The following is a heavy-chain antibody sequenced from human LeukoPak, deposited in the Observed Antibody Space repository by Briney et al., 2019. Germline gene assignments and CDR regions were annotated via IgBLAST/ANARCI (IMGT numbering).Heavy chain of an antibody. CDR2: ISTSGSI. CDR3: ARIPLGYSGAYYFDY. V-gene: IGHV4-4*09. CDR1: RGSISGSIRSYY. D-gene: IGHD5-12*01. J-gene: IGHJ4*02. Sequence: SETLSLTCTVSRGSISGSIRSYYWSWLRQPPGKGLEWIGYISTSGSINDNPSLRSRLTISVDTSRNHFFLNLSSVTAADTAIYYCARIPLGYSGAYYFDYWGQGTLVTVS.